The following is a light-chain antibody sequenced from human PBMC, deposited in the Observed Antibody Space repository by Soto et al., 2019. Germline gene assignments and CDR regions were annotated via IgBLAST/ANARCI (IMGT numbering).Light chain of an antibody. J-gene: IGLJ1*01. CDR3: GSYTSSGNYV. Sequence: QSALTQPASVSGSPGQSIAISCTATSSDLGGYNYVSWYQHHPGKAPKLMIYDVSNRPSGVSDRFSGSKSGNTASLTISGLQVEDEADYYCGSYTSSGNYVFGSGTMVTVL. CDR2: DVS. V-gene: IGLV2-14*03. CDR1: SSDLGGYNY.